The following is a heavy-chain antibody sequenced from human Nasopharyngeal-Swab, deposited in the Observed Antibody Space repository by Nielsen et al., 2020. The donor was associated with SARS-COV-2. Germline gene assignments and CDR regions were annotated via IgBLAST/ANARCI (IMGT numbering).Heavy chain of an antibody. J-gene: IGHJ5*02. D-gene: IGHD2-15*01. CDR2: INPGGGSA. CDR3: ARGGDPREVVAATDCFDP. Sequence: WVRQAPGQGLEWMGIINPGGGSARCSQNFQGRVTMTRDTSTNTVYMELYSLTSEDTAVYYCARGGDPREVVAATDCFDPWGQGTLVTVSS. V-gene: IGHV1-46*01.